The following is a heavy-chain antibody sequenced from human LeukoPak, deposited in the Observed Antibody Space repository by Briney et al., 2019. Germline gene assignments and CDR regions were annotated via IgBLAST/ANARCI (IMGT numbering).Heavy chain of an antibody. CDR2: ISAGGAST. Sequence: RGSLKLSCAAAGFGFSADAMSRVRQAPGKGLEWVSGISAGGASTYYADSVRGRFTVSRDNSKNTLYLQMHSLRAEDTAVYFCAKRGVVIRVILVGFHKEAYYFDSWGQGALVTVSS. D-gene: IGHD3-10*01. J-gene: IGHJ4*02. V-gene: IGHV3-23*01. CDR1: GFGFSADA. CDR3: AKRGVVIRVILVGFHKEAYYFDS.